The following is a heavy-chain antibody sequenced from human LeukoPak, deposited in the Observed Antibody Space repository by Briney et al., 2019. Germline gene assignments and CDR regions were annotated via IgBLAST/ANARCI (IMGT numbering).Heavy chain of an antibody. CDR2: ISTSGSSA. J-gene: IGHJ4*02. V-gene: IGHV3-48*01. Sequence: PGGSLRLSCAGSGFTFSGYSMHWVRQAPGKGLEWVAYISTSGSSAYYTDSVQGRFTISRDNAKNSLYLQMNSLRAEDTAVYYCAKEDSVERWLQFLPSYFDYWGQGTLVTVSS. CDR3: AKEDSVERWLQFLPSYFDY. CDR1: GFTFSGYS. D-gene: IGHD5-24*01.